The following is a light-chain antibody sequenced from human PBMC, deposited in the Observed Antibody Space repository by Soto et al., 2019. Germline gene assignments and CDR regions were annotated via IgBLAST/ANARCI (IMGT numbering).Light chain of an antibody. Sequence: EIVMTQSPATLSVSPGERATLSCRASQSVSSNLAWYQQKPGQAPRLLIYGASTRATGIPARFSGSGSGPEFTLTISRLQSEDFAVYYCQQYNNWPPLTFGGGTKVEIK. J-gene: IGKJ4*01. V-gene: IGKV3-15*01. CDR1: QSVSSN. CDR3: QQYNNWPPLT. CDR2: GAS.